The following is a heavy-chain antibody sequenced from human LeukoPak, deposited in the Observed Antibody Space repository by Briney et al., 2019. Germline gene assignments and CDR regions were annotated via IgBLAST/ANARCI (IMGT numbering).Heavy chain of an antibody. Sequence: GGSLRLSCAASGFTFSSYWMSWVRQAPGKGLEWVANIKQDGIEKNYVDSVKGRFTISRDNAKASLFLQMNSLRAEDTAVYYCARSLWPEDYWGQGTLVTVSS. V-gene: IGHV3-7*01. CDR3: ARSLWPEDY. CDR1: GFTFSSYW. CDR2: IKQDGIEK. D-gene: IGHD5-18*01. J-gene: IGHJ4*02.